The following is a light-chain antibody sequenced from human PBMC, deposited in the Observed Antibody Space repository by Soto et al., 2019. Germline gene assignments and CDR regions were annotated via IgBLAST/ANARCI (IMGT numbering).Light chain of an antibody. CDR2: AAS. J-gene: IGKJ5*01. CDR1: ESIARH. Sequence: DIQMTQSPSSLSASVGDRVTITCRASESIARHLNWYQQKPGKAPKLLIYAASSLQNGVPSRFRGGGSGTDFTLTISNLQPEDFATYYCQQTYSTLSSTFVQGTRLEIK. CDR3: QQTYSTLSST. V-gene: IGKV1-39*01.